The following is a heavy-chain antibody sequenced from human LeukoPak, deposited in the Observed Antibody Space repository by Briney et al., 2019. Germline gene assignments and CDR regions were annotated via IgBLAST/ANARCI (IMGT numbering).Heavy chain of an antibody. CDR2: ISYDGSNK. CDR1: GFTFSSYG. Sequence: GGSLRLSCAASGFTFSSYGMHWVRQAPGKGLEWVAVISYDGSNKYYADSVKGRFTISRDNSKNTLYLQMNSLRAEDTAVYYGLLEGFIDYWGQGTLVTVSS. J-gene: IGHJ4*02. CDR3: LLEGFIDY. V-gene: IGHV3-30*03. D-gene: IGHD1-1*01.